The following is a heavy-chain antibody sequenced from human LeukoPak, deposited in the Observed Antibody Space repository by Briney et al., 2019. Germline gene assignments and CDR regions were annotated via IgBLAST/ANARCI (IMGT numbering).Heavy chain of an antibody. CDR1: GYTFTGYY. V-gene: IGHV1-2*02. D-gene: IGHD6-6*01. J-gene: IGHJ4*02. Sequence: ASVKVSCKASGYTFTGYYMHWVRQAPGQGLEWMGWINPNSGGTNYAQKFQGRVTMTRDTSISTAYRELSRLRSDHTAVYYCATARGVGPLAARPGYFDYWRQGTLVTVSS. CDR2: INPNSGGT. CDR3: ATARGVGPLAARPGYFDY.